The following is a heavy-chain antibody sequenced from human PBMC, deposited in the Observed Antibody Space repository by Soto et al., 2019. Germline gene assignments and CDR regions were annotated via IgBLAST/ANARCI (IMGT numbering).Heavy chain of an antibody. CDR2: ISPYNGKT. CDR3: ARDIYGGNCCDAFDI. V-gene: IGHV1-18*01. J-gene: IGHJ3*02. Sequence: AQLVQSGAEVKKPGASVNISCKASAYTFTNYGFIWVRQAPGHGLEWVGWISPYNGKTEYAQNLQGRVTMTRDKPTSTAYMELRSLRSADTAVYYCARDIYGGNCCDAFDIWGQGTMVTVSS. D-gene: IGHD2-15*01. CDR1: AYTFTNYG.